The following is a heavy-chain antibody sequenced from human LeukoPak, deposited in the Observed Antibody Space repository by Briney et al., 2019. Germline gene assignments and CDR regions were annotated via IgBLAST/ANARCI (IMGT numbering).Heavy chain of an antibody. CDR3: ARGVVTDDY. D-gene: IGHD4-23*01. CDR1: GFTFSSYW. V-gene: IGHV3-74*01. J-gene: IGHJ4*02. Sequence: PGGSLRLSCVASGFTFSSYWMHWARQAPGKGLVWVSRIKSDGSSTSYADSVRGRFTISRDNAKNTVYLQMNSLRAEDTAVYYCARGVVTDDYWGQGTLVTVSS. CDR2: IKSDGSST.